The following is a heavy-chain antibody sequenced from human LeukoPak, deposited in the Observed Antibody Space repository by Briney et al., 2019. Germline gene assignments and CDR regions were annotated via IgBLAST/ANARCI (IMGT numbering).Heavy chain of an antibody. CDR1: GFTFDDYG. J-gene: IGHJ3*02. CDR2: INWNGGST. V-gene: IGHV3-20*04. D-gene: IGHD3-22*01. CDR3: ARESYDSGGYYFSFYIYAFDI. Sequence: GGSLRLSCAASGFTFDDYGMSWVRQAPGKGLEWVSGINWNGGSTGYADSVKGRFTISRYNAKNSLYLQMNSLRAEDTALYYCARESYDSGGYYFSFYIYAFDIWGQGTMVTVSS.